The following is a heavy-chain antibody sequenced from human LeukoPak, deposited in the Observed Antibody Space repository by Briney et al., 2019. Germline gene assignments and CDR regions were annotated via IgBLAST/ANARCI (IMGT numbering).Heavy chain of an antibody. Sequence: PGGSLRLSCAASGFTFSSYSMNWVRQAPGKGLEWVSSISSSSSYIYYADSVKGRFTISRDNAKNSLYLQMNSLRAEDTAVYYCARLLFGSGSYYNLDAFDIWGQGTMVTVSS. J-gene: IGHJ3*02. CDR2: ISSSSSYI. V-gene: IGHV3-21*01. CDR1: GFTFSSYS. CDR3: ARLLFGSGSYYNLDAFDI. D-gene: IGHD3-10*01.